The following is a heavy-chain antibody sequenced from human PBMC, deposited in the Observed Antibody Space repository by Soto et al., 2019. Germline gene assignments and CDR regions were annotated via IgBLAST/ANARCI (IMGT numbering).Heavy chain of an antibody. Sequence: PSETLSLTCTVSGGSISSYYWSWIRQPPGKGLEWIGYIYYSGSTNYNPSLKSRVTISVDTSKNQFSLKLSSVTAADTAVYYCARGLRFLEWLSRGNDHYYYYMDVWGKGTRVTVSS. CDR1: GGSISSYY. CDR2: IYYSGST. J-gene: IGHJ6*03. CDR3: ARGLRFLEWLSRGNDHYYYYMDV. V-gene: IGHV4-59*01. D-gene: IGHD3-3*01.